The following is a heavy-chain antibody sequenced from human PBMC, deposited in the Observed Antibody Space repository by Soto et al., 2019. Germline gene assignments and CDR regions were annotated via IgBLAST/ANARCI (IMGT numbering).Heavy chain of an antibody. Sequence: QVQLVQSGAEVKKPGSSVKVSCKASGGTFSSYAISWVRQAPGQGLEWMGGIIPIFGTANYAQKFQGRVTITADESTSTAYMELSRLRSEDTAVYYCASGYFDWQIYYYGMDVWGQGTTVTVSS. V-gene: IGHV1-69*12. J-gene: IGHJ6*02. CDR1: GGTFSSYA. CDR2: IIPIFGTA. D-gene: IGHD3-9*01. CDR3: ASGYFDWQIYYYGMDV.